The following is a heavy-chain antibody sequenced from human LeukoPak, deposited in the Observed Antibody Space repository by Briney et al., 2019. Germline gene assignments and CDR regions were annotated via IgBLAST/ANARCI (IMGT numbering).Heavy chain of an antibody. CDR1: GFTFSNAW. D-gene: IGHD3-10*01. Sequence: GGSLRLSCAASGFTFSNAWMSWVRQAPGKGLEWVGRIKSKTDGGTTDYAAPVKGRFTISRDDSKNTLYLQMNSLKTEDTAVYYCTTDRGGLIWVGESSIDYAGQGKLVTVSS. CDR3: TTDRGGLIWVGESSIDY. J-gene: IGHJ4*02. CDR2: IKSKTDGGTT. V-gene: IGHV3-15*01.